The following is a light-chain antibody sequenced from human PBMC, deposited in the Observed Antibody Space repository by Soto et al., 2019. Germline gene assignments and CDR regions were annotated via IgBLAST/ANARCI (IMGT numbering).Light chain of an antibody. V-gene: IGKV3-20*01. CDR1: HSVSSSY. CDR3: QQYGGSPPIT. Sequence: EIVLTQSPGTRSLSPGERATLSCRASHSVSSSYLAWYQQKPGQAPRLLIYGASSRATGIPDRFSGSGSGTDFTLTISRLEPEDFAVYYCQQYGGSPPITFGQGTRLEIK. J-gene: IGKJ5*01. CDR2: GAS.